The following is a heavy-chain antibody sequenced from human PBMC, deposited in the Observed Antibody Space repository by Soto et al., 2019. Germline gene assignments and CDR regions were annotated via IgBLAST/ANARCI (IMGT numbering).Heavy chain of an antibody. CDR3: AKVYQVRGVIIVAYYYYGMDV. D-gene: IGHD3-10*01. Sequence: EVQLLESGGGLVQPGGSLRLSCAASGFTFSSYAMSWVRQAPGKGLDWVSTISGSGDSTYFADSVKGRFTISRDNSKNTLYLQMNSLRAEDTAVYYCAKVYQVRGVIIVAYYYYGMDVWGQGTTVTVSS. CDR2: ISGSGDST. J-gene: IGHJ6*02. CDR1: GFTFSSYA. V-gene: IGHV3-23*01.